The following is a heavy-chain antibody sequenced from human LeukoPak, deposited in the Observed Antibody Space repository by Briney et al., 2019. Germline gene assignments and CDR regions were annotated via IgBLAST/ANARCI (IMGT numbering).Heavy chain of an antibody. Sequence: PGGSLRLSCAASGFTFSSYSMNWVRQAPGKGLEWVSSISSSSSYIYYADSVKGGFTISRDNAKNSLYLQMNSLRAEDTAVYYCARDRRDYGDQNDAFDIWGQGTMVTVSS. CDR2: ISSSSSYI. CDR3: ARDRRDYGDQNDAFDI. V-gene: IGHV3-21*01. D-gene: IGHD4-17*01. J-gene: IGHJ3*02. CDR1: GFTFSSYS.